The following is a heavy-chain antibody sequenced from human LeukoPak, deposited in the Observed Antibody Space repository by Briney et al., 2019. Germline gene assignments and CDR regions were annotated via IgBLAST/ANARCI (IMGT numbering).Heavy chain of an antibody. J-gene: IGHJ4*02. V-gene: IGHV3-20*04. CDR2: INWNGGST. D-gene: IGHD6-13*01. CDR3: ARMYSSSWYLRCFDY. CDR1: GFTFDDYG. Sequence: GGSLRLSCAASGFTFDDYGMSWVRQAPGKGLEWVSGINWNGGSTGYADSVKGRFTISRDNAKNSLYLQMNSLRAEDTALYYCARMYSSSWYLRCFDYWGRGTLVTVSS.